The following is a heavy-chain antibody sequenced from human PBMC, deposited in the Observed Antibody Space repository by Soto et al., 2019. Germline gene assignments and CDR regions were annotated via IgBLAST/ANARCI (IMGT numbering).Heavy chain of an antibody. CDR3: ARARYYYDSSGYYLGPYYYYGMDV. D-gene: IGHD3-22*01. CDR1: GDSVSSNSAA. Sequence: SQTLSLTCAISGDSVSSNSAAWNWTRQSPSRGLEWLGRTYYRSKWYNDYAVSVKSRITINPDTSKNQFSLQLNSVTPEDTAVYYCARARYYYDSSGYYLGPYYYYGMDVWGQGTTVTVSS. J-gene: IGHJ6*02. CDR2: TYYRSKWYN. V-gene: IGHV6-1*01.